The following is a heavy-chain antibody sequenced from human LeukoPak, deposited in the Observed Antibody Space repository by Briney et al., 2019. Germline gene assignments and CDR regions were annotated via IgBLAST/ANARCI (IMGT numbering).Heavy chain of an antibody. J-gene: IGHJ4*02. V-gene: IGHV3-11*01. CDR2: ISSSGSTI. Sequence: GGSLRLSCTASRFTYNDYHMRWLRQAPGKGLEWVSYISSSGSTIYYADSVKGRFTIFRDNAKNSLYLQMNSLRAEDTAVYYCARDRLRIFGVVTYMFDYWGQGTPVTVS. D-gene: IGHD3-3*01. CDR3: ARDRLRIFGVVTYMFDY. CDR1: RFTYNDYH.